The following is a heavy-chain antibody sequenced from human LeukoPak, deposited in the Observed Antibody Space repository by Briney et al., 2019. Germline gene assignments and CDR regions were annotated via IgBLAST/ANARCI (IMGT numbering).Heavy chain of an antibody. D-gene: IGHD3-3*01. CDR3: ARAPILYCDFWSGWAPFDY. CDR1: GFTFSSYS. V-gene: IGHV3-21*01. CDR2: ISSSSSYI. J-gene: IGHJ4*02. Sequence: GGSLRLSCAASGFTFSSYSMNWVRQAPGKGLEWVSSISSSSSYIYYADSVKGRFTISRDNAKNSLYLQMNSLRAEDTAVYYCARAPILYCDFWSGWAPFDYWGQRTLVTVSS.